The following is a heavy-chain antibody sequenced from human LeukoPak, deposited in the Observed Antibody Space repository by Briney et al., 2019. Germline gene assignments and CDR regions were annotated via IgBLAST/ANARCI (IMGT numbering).Heavy chain of an antibody. J-gene: IGHJ4*02. Sequence: GGSLRLSCTVSGFTFSGSSMHWLRQAPGQGLEWVATISYDGNSEYHRDSVKGRFAVSRVNSKNTLYLQMQSLRHEDTAVYFCARPGDSPFDHWGQGTLVTVSS. CDR1: GFTFSGSS. CDR2: ISYDGNSE. CDR3: ARPGDSPFDH. D-gene: IGHD5-18*01. V-gene: IGHV3-30*09.